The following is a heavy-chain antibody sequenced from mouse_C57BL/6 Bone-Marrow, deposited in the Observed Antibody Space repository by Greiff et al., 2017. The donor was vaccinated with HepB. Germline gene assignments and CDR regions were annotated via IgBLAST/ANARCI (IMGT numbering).Heavy chain of an antibody. CDR3: ARCHYYGSSPAWFAY. CDR1: GYTFTSYW. J-gene: IGHJ3*01. V-gene: IGHV1-53*01. Sequence: QVQLKQPGTELVKPGASVKLSCKASGYTFTSYWMHWVKQRPGQGLEWIGNINPSNGGTNYNEKFKSKATLTVDKSSSTAYMQLSSLTSEDSAVYYCARCHYYGSSPAWFAYWGQGTLVTVSA. CDR2: INPSNGGT. D-gene: IGHD1-1*01.